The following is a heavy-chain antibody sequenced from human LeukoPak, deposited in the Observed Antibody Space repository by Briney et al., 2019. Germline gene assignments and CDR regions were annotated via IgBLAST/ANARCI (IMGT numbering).Heavy chain of an antibody. J-gene: IGHJ4*02. CDR2: INSDGSST. Sequence: HPGGSLRLSCAASGFTFSTYWMHWVRQAPGKGLVWVSRINSDGSSTSYADSVKGRFTISRDNAKNTLDLQMNSLRAEDTALYYCVKGDSSGWYWGQGALVTVSS. CDR1: GFTFSTYW. V-gene: IGHV3-74*01. CDR3: VKGDSSGWY. D-gene: IGHD6-19*01.